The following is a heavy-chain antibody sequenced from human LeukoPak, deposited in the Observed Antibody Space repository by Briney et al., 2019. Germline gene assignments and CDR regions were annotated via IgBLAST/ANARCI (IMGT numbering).Heavy chain of an antibody. Sequence: GGSLRLSCAASGFTFSSYAMHWVRQAPGKGLEWVAVISYDGSNKYYADSVKGRFTISRDNSKNTLYLQMNSLRAEDTAVYYCARDDWLAPGPLYSSSRGAFDIWGQGTMVTVSS. J-gene: IGHJ3*02. CDR3: ARDDWLAPGPLYSSSRGAFDI. D-gene: IGHD6-13*01. CDR1: GFTFSSYA. CDR2: ISYDGSNK. V-gene: IGHV3-30-3*01.